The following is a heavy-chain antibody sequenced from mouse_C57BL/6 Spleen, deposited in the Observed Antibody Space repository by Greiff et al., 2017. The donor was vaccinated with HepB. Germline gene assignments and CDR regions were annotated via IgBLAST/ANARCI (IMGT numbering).Heavy chain of an antibody. V-gene: IGHV1-4*01. CDR1: GYTFTSYT. Sequence: VQLQQSGAELARPGASVKMSCKASGYTFTSYTMHWVKQRPGQGLEWIGYINPSSGYTKYNQKFKDKATLTADKSSNTAYMQLGSMTSEDSAVYYCSRTHERWGQGTTLTVSS. CDR2: INPSSGYT. J-gene: IGHJ2*01. CDR3: SRTHER.